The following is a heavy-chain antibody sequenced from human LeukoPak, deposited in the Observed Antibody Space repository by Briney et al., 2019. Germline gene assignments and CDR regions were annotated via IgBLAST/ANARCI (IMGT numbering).Heavy chain of an antibody. D-gene: IGHD5-12*01. J-gene: IGHJ4*02. Sequence: GGSLRLSCAASGFNFNKHAMSWVRQTPGKGLEWVSHVSGSGVNTHFADSVKGRFTISRDNAKNTLYLQMNSLRAEDTAVYYCAKETGYSGYDYGDYWGQGTLVTVSS. CDR2: VSGSGVNT. CDR1: GFNFNKHA. V-gene: IGHV3-23*01. CDR3: AKETGYSGYDYGDY.